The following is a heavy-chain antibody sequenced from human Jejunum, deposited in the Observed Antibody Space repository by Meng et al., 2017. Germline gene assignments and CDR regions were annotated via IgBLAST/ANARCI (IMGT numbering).Heavy chain of an antibody. CDR2: INPTNGGT. V-gene: IGHV1-2*06. CDR3: AGGDRGTAFDP. J-gene: IGHJ5*02. Sequence: ASVKVSCKASGYIFTGYFMHWVRQAPGQGLEWVGRINPTNGGTNYAQKSQGRVTMTRDTSINTAYMELSSLSSDDTAVYYCAGGDRGTAFDPWGQGTLVTVSS. D-gene: IGHD1-1*01. CDR1: GYIFTGYF.